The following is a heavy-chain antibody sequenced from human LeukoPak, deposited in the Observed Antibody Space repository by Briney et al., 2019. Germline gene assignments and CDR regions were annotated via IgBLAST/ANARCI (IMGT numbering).Heavy chain of an antibody. CDR2: FYYTGIT. CDR3: ARGRVVVVAATHYFDS. Sequence: SETLSLTCSVSGGSISGRSYYWGWIRQPPGKGLEWIGRFYYTGITYFYPYLKGRVTVSVDTSRKHFSLKPASVTAADAAVDCCARGRVVVVAATHYFDSLGQGTLVTVSS. J-gene: IGHJ4*02. D-gene: IGHD2-15*01. V-gene: IGHV4-39*07. CDR1: GGSISGRSYY.